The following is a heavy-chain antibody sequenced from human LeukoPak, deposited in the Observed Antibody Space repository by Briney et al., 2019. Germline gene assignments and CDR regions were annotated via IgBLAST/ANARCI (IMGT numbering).Heavy chain of an antibody. CDR1: GGSISSGGYY. D-gene: IGHD5-18*01. Sequence: SETLSLTCTVSGGSISSGGYYWSWIRQHPGKGLEWIGYIYYSGSTYYNPSLKSRVTISVDTSKNQFSLKLSSVTAADTAVYYCARGDTAMARGFDIWGQGTMVTVSS. V-gene: IGHV4-31*03. CDR3: ARGDTAMARGFDI. CDR2: IYYSGST. J-gene: IGHJ3*02.